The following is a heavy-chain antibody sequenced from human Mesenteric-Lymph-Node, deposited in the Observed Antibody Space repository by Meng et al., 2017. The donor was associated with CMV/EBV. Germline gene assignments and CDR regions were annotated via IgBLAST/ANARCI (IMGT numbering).Heavy chain of an antibody. CDR2: IKQDGSEK. V-gene: IGHV3-7*01. D-gene: IGHD3-10*01. Sequence: GESLKISCTASAFTFSNYWMSWVRQAPGKGLEWVANIKQDGSEKYYVDSVKGRFTISRDNAKNSLYLQMNSLRAEDTAVYYCARAVMVRGAPEGIDYWGQGTLVTVSS. CDR3: ARAVMVRGAPEGIDY. J-gene: IGHJ4*02. CDR1: AFTFSNYW.